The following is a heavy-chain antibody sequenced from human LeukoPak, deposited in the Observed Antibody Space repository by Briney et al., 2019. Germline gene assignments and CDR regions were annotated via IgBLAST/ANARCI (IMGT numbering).Heavy chain of an antibody. Sequence: PGGSLRLSCAASALTFSGYWVHWVRQTPGKGLVWLSRITPDGSGTSYADSVKGRFTISRDNAKNTLYLQMNSLRAEDTAVYYCARDVVYGSGSLDYWGQGTLVTVSS. D-gene: IGHD3-10*01. CDR1: ALTFSGYW. CDR3: ARDVVYGSGSLDY. J-gene: IGHJ4*02. V-gene: IGHV3-74*01. CDR2: ITPDGSGT.